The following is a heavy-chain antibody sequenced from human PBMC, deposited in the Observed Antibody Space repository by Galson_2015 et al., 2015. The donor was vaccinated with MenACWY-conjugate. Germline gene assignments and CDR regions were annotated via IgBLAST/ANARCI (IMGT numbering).Heavy chain of an antibody. CDR3: ARDNNWSFDS. CDR1: GFTFNNYW. D-gene: IGHD1-1*01. J-gene: IGHJ4*02. CDR2: IKADGSFS. V-gene: IGHV3-74*01. Sequence: FLRLCGAASGFTFNNYWMHWVRLPPGKGLEWISYIKADGSFSNYADSVKCRFTISTDNAKNMVYLQMDGLGDEDTDVYFCARDNNWSFDSWGQGTLVTVSS.